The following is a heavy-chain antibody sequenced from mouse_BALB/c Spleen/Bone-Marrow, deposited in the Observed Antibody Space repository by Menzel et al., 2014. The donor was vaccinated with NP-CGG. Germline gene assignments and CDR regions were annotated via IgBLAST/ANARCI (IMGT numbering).Heavy chain of an antibody. Sequence: EVQLQQSGAELVKPGASVKLSCTASGFNIEDTYMHWVKQRPEQGLEWIGRIDPANGNTKYDPKFQGKATITADTSSNTAYLQLISLTTEETAVYYCDEITTAAYYVMDYWGQGTSVTVSS. V-gene: IGHV14-3*02. CDR3: DEITTAAYYVMDY. J-gene: IGHJ4*01. CDR2: IDPANGNT. D-gene: IGHD1-2*01. CDR1: GFNIEDTY.